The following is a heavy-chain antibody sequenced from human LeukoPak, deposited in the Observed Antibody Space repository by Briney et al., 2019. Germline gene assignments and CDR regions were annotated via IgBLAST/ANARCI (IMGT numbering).Heavy chain of an antibody. D-gene: IGHD6-13*01. J-gene: IGHJ4*02. CDR1: GGSISSSSYY. CDR2: INHSGST. CDR3: ASTRTPQAAAGTD. Sequence: PSETLSLTCTVSGGSISSSSYYWGWIRQPPGKGLEWIGEINHSGSTNYNPSLKSRVTISVDTSKNQFSLKLSSVTAADTAVYYCASTRTPQAAAGTDWGQGTLVTVSS. V-gene: IGHV4-39*07.